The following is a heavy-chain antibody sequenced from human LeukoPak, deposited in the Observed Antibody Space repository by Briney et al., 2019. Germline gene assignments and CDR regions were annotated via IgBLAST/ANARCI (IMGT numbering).Heavy chain of an antibody. V-gene: IGHV4-59*08. J-gene: IGHJ5*02. D-gene: IGHD3-10*01. CDR3: ARQKIPSYWFDP. CDR2: IYYSGST. CDR1: GGSISSYY. Sequence: SETLSLTCTVSGGSISSYYWSWIRQPPGKGLEWIGYIYYSGSTNYNPSLKSRVTISVDTSKNQFSLKLSSVTAADTAVYYCARQKIPSYWFDPRGQGTLVTVSS.